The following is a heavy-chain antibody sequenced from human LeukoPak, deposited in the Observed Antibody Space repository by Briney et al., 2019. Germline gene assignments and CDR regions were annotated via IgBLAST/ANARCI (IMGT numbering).Heavy chain of an antibody. Sequence: GGSLRLSCAASGFTFSSYWMSWVRQAPGQGLEWVADLNTDGSQRRYVDSVKGRFTISRDNAKNSMFLEMNSLRAEDTAVYAKCGGNSGMALDIWGQGTMVTVSS. D-gene: IGHD4-23*01. J-gene: IGHJ3*02. CDR2: LNTDGSQR. CDR3: CGGNSGMALDI. V-gene: IGHV3-7*01. CDR1: GFTFSSYW.